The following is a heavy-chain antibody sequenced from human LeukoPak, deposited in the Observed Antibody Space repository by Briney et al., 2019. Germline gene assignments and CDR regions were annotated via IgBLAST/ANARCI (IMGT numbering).Heavy chain of an antibody. CDR2: INPDGRDT. CDR3: TSWGDTTAEYFQR. V-gene: IGHV3-7*01. D-gene: IGHD2-21*02. CDR1: GFTLSDYY. Sequence: GGSLRLSCATSGFTLSDYYMNWVRQAPGKGLEWVAHINPDGRDTYYVDSVKGRFTISRDNAQNSMYLQMNSLRVEDTAVYYCTSWGDTTAEYFQRWGQGTLVTVSS. J-gene: IGHJ1*01.